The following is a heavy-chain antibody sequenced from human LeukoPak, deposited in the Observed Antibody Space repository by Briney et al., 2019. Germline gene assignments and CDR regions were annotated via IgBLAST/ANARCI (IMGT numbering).Heavy chain of an antibody. CDR1: GGSISSSSYY. CDR3: ARAPHYDPPID. J-gene: IGHJ4*02. D-gene: IGHD3-3*01. V-gene: IGHV3-53*01. Sequence: ETLSLTCTVSGGSISSSSYYWGWIRQAPGKGLEWVSIIYNGGGSTYYADSVKGRFTISRDNSKNTLYLQMNSLRAEDTAVYYCARAPHYDPPIDWGQGSLVTVSS. CDR2: IYNGGGST.